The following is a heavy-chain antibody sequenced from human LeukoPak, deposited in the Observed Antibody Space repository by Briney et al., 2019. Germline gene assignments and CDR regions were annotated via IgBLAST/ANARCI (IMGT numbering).Heavy chain of an antibody. CDR2: IYHSGST. J-gene: IGHJ4*02. CDR1: GFTFSTYSM. Sequence: GSLRLSCAASGFTFSTYSMNWVRQAPGKGLEWIGEIYHSGSTNYNPSLKSRVTISVDKSKNQFSLKLSSVTAADTAVYYCARGVVIAPQTFDYWGQGTLVTVSS. D-gene: IGHD2-21*01. V-gene: IGHV4-4*02. CDR3: ARGVVIAPQTFDY.